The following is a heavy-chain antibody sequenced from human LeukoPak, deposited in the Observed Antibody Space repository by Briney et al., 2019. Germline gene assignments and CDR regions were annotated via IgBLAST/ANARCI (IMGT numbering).Heavy chain of an antibody. CDR3: ARPSIPSAAASALDI. CDR1: GGSIGTYY. D-gene: IGHD2-2*01. CDR2: IYYTGST. J-gene: IGHJ3*02. Sequence: SETLSLTCSVSGGSIGTYYWTWIRQPPGKGLEWIGYIYYTGSTNYNPSLKSRATMPVDTSKNQVSLKMTSVTVADTAVYYCARPSIPSAAASALDIWGQGTMVTVS. V-gene: IGHV4-59*08.